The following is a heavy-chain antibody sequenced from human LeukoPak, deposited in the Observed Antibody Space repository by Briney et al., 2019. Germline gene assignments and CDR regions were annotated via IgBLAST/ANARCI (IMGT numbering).Heavy chain of an antibody. CDR1: GFTFSSYA. J-gene: IGHJ4*02. V-gene: IGHV3-23*01. Sequence: GGSLRLSCAASGFTFSSYAMSWVRQAPGRGLEWVSAISGSGGSTYYADSVKGRFTISRDNSKNTLYLQMNSLRAEDTAVCYCAKDRGGYCSGGSCYSGFDYWGQGTLVTVSS. CDR3: AKDRGGYCSGGSCYSGFDY. D-gene: IGHD2-15*01. CDR2: ISGSGGST.